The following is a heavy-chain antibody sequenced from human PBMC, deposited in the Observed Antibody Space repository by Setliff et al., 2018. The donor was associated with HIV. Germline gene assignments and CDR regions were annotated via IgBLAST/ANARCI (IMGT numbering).Heavy chain of an antibody. CDR2: ISTYNGNT. D-gene: IGHD3-10*01. V-gene: IGHV1-18*01. CDR3: ARDSEAGV. CDR1: GYTFNNYG. J-gene: IGHJ4*02. Sequence: ASVKVSCKSSGYTFNNYGISWVRQAPGQGLEWMGWISTYNGNTNYAQKFQGRVTLTTDTSTNTAYMELRGLKSDDTAMYYCARDSEAGVWGQGTLVTVSS.